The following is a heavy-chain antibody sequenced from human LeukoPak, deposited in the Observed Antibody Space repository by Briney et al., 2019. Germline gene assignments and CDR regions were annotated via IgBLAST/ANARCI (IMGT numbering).Heavy chain of an antibody. CDR3: ARDWYSYGSHYYYYGMDV. CDR2: IIPIFGTA. J-gene: IGHJ6*02. Sequence: ASVKVSCKASGGTFSSYAISWVRQAPGQGLEWMGGIIPIFGTANYAQKFQGRVTITADESTSTAYMELSSLRSEDTAVYYCARDWYSYGSHYYYYGMDVWGQGTTVTVSS. V-gene: IGHV1-69*13. D-gene: IGHD5-18*01. CDR1: GGTFSSYA.